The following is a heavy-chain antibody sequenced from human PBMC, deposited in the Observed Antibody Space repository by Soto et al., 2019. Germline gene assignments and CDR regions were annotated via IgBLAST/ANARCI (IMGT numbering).Heavy chain of an antibody. CDR3: VRDGSKTLRDCFDP. D-gene: IGHD4-17*01. J-gene: IGHJ5*02. V-gene: IGHV4-4*07. Sequence: ETLSLTCSVSGGSMSKFYWSWIRKTAGKGLEWMGRVYATGTSDYNPSLRSRIAMSVDISKKTFSLRLRSVTAADTGVYYCVRDGSKTLRDCFDPWGQGILVTVSS. CDR1: GGSMSKFY. CDR2: VYATGTS.